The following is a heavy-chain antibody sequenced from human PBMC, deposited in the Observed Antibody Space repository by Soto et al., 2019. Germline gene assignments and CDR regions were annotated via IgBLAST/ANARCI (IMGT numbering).Heavy chain of an antibody. CDR3: ARASPLLLGY. CDR1: GGSISSGDYY. J-gene: IGHJ4*02. Sequence: QVQLQESGPGLVKPSQTLSLTCTVSGGSISSGDYYWSWIRQPPGKGLEWIGYIYYSGSTYYNPSLKRLVRILXDTSKNQFFLKLSSVTAADTAVYYCARASPLLLGYWGQGTLVTVSS. V-gene: IGHV4-30-4*01. CDR2: IYYSGST. D-gene: IGHD2-15*01.